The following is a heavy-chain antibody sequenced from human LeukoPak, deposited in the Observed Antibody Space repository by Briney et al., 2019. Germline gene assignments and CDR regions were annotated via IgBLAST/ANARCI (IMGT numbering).Heavy chain of an antibody. CDR2: IYYSGST. V-gene: IGHV4-31*11. Sequence: SETLSLTCAVYGGSFSGYYWSWIRQHPGKGLEWIGYIYYSGSTYYNPSLKSRVTISVDTSKNQFSLKLSSVTAADTAVYYCARDSPYDYVWGSYRYTPGWLDYWGQGTLVTVSS. CDR3: ARDSPYDYVWGSYRYTPGWLDY. CDR1: GGSFSGYY. J-gene: IGHJ4*02. D-gene: IGHD3-16*02.